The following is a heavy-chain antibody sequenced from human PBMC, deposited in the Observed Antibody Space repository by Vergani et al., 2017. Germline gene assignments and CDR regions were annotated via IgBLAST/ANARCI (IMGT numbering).Heavy chain of an antibody. J-gene: IGHJ6*01. CDR1: GFTFSSYA. Sequence: EVQLLESGGGLVQPGGSLRLTCAASGFTFSSYAMSWVRQAPGKGLEWVSAISGSGGSTYYADSVKGRFTISRDNSKNTLYLQRNSLRAEDTAVYYCAKDHPAAAGPYYYYYGMDVWGQGTTVTVSS. V-gene: IGHV3-23*01. CDR2: ISGSGGST. CDR3: AKDHPAAAGPYYYYYGMDV. D-gene: IGHD6-13*01.